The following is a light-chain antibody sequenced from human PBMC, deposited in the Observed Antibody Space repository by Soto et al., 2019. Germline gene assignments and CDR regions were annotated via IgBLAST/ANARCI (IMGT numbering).Light chain of an antibody. J-gene: IGLJ1*01. Sequence: QSALTQPASVSGSPGQSITISCTGTSSDVGGYHYVSWYQQHPGRAPKLMIYDVSNRPSGVSNRFSGSTSGNTASLTISGLQAEDEADYYCSSYTSSSLRYVFGTGTKLTVL. CDR2: DVS. CDR1: SSDVGGYHY. CDR3: SSYTSSSLRYV. V-gene: IGLV2-14*01.